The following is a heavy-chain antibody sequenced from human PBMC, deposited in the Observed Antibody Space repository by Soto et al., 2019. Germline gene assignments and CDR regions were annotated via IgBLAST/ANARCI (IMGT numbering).Heavy chain of an antibody. CDR1: GYTLTELS. V-gene: IGHV1-24*01. D-gene: IGHD5-12*01. CDR2: FDPEDGET. J-gene: IGHJ6*02. CDR3: ATRRDGYNYYSYGMDG. Sequence: ASVKVSCKVSGYTLTELSMHWVRQAPGKGLEWMGGFDPEDGETIYAQKFQGRVTMTEDTSTDTAYMELSSLRSEDTAVYYCATRRDGYNYYSYGMDGWGQGTTVTVAS.